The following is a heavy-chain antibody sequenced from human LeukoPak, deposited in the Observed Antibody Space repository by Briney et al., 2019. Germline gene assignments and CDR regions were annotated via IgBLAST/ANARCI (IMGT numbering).Heavy chain of an antibody. V-gene: IGHV1-2*02. J-gene: IGHJ4*02. CDR1: GYTFPGYY. CDR3: AREDGGAGTVDY. Sequence: ASVKVSCQVSGYTFPGYYMHWVRQAPGPGLEWMGWINPNSGCTNYVQKFQGRVTMTSDTSISTAYMELSRLRADDTAVYYCAREDGGAGTVDYWGQGTLVTVSS. CDR2: INPNSGCT. D-gene: IGHD3-10*01.